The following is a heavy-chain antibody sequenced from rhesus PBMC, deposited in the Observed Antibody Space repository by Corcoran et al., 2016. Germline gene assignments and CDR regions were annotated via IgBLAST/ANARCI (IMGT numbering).Heavy chain of an antibody. Sequence: QVQLQESGPGVVKPSETLSLTCVGSGGTITRRYHYWSWIRQPSGNGLEWIGGIYGNGGNINYNPSLKSRVTISKDTSKNQFSLELNSVTATDTAVYNCARGNFYFELWGRGALVTVSS. CDR2: IYGNGGNI. CDR1: GGTITRRYHY. V-gene: IGHV4S12*01. D-gene: IGHD3-3*01. J-gene: IGHJ1*01. CDR3: ARGNFYFEL.